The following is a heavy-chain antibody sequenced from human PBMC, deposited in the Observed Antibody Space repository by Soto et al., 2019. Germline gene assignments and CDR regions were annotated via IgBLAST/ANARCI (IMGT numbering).Heavy chain of an antibody. CDR2: VYESVYT. D-gene: IGHD5-18*01. CDR1: GASVRTGAYY. J-gene: IGHJ5*02. Sequence: SETLSLTCPGSGASVRTGAYYWGLVRQRPGRGLEWIGYVYESVYTYYNMSLKSRLTISLDRSNNQFSLVLTSVTAAETAVYYCVRALRHTAMVYPWFDPWGQGTLVTVSS. V-gene: IGHV4-31*03. CDR3: VRALRHTAMVYPWFDP.